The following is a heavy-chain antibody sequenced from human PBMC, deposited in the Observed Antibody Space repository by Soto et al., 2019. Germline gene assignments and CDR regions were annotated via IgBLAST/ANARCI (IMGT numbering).Heavy chain of an antibody. J-gene: IGHJ5*02. CDR2: IYYSGST. CDR3: ARGRAAMLGNNWFDP. D-gene: IGHD2-2*01. V-gene: IGHV4-31*03. Sequence: PSETLSLTCTISGGSISSGGYYLRWIRQHPGKGLEWIGYIYYSGSTYYNPSLKSRVTISVDTSKNQFSLKLSSVTAADTAVYYCARGRAAMLGNNWFDPWGQGTLVTVSS. CDR1: GGSISSGGYY.